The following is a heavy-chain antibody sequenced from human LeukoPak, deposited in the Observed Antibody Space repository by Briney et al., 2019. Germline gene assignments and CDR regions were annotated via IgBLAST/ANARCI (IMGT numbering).Heavy chain of an antibody. CDR1: GGSFSGYY. V-gene: IGHV4-34*01. J-gene: IGHJ4*02. D-gene: IGHD2-2*02. Sequence: PSETLSLTCAVYGGSFSGYYWSWIRQPPGKGLEWIGEINHSGSTNYNPSLKSRVTISVDTSKNQFSLKLSSVTAADTAAYYCARGPGPDIVVVPAAIFDYWGQGTLVTVSS. CDR2: INHSGST. CDR3: ARGPGPDIVVVPAAIFDY.